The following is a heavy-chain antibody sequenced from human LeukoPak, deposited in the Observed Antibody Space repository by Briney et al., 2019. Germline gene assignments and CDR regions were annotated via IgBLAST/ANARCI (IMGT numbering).Heavy chain of an antibody. Sequence: SETLSLTCTVSGGPISSSSYYWGWIRQPPGKGLEWIGSIYYSGSTYYNPSLKSRVTISVDTSKNQFSLKLSSVTAADTAVYYCARTYYDILTGYYFDPWGQGTLVAVSS. D-gene: IGHD3-9*01. J-gene: IGHJ5*02. V-gene: IGHV4-39*07. CDR3: ARTYYDILTGYYFDP. CDR1: GGPISSSSYY. CDR2: IYYSGST.